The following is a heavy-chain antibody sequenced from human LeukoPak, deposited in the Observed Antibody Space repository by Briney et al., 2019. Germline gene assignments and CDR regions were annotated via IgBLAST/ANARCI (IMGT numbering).Heavy chain of an antibody. V-gene: IGHV3-7*01. CDR3: ASPYYDFWSGYYY. J-gene: IGHJ4*02. CDR1: GFTFSSYW. D-gene: IGHD3-3*01. CDR2: IKQDGSEK. Sequence: GGSLRLSCAASGFTFSSYWMSWVRQAPGKGLEWVANIKQDGSEKYYVDSVKGRFTISRDNAKNSLYLQMNSLRAEDTAVYYYASPYYDFWSGYYYWGQGTLVTVSS.